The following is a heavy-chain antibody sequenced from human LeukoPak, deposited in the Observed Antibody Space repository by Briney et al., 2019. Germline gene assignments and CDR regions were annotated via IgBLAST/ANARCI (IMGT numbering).Heavy chain of an antibody. CDR2: ISSSSSYI. D-gene: IGHD6-6*01. Sequence: GGSLRLSCAASGFTFSSYSMNWVRQAPGKGLEWVSSISSSSSYIYYADSVKGRFTISRDNAKNSLYLQMNSLRAEDTAVYYSARDKVYSSSYYYYGMDVWGQGTTVTVSS. CDR3: ARDKVYSSSYYYYGMDV. V-gene: IGHV3-21*01. J-gene: IGHJ6*02. CDR1: GFTFSSYS.